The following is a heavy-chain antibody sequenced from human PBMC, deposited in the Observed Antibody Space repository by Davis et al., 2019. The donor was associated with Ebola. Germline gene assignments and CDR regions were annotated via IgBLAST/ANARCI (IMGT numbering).Heavy chain of an antibody. CDR3: ARGAPLLSFDP. J-gene: IGHJ5*02. Sequence: PGGSLRLSCAASGFTLSRYDMHWVRQATGKGLEWVSSIGTAGDTYYPGSVKGRFTISRENAKNSLYLQMNSLRAEDTAVYYCARGAPLLSFDPWGQGTLVTVSS. CDR2: IGTAGDT. D-gene: IGHD2-2*01. CDR1: GFTLSRYD. V-gene: IGHV3-13*01.